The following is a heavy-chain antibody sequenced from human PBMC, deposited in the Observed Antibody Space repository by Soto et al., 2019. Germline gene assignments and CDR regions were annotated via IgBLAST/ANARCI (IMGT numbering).Heavy chain of an antibody. CDR2: INPSGGST. V-gene: IGHV1-46*01. J-gene: IGHJ6*02. Sequence: ASVKVSCKAAGYTFTSYYMHWGRQAPGQGLEWMGIINPSGGSTSYAQKFQGRVTMTRDTSTSTVYMELSSLRSEDTAVYYCARDHFYSSGWYHGMDVWGQGTTVTVSS. CDR1: GYTFTSYY. CDR3: ARDHFYSSGWYHGMDV. D-gene: IGHD6-19*01.